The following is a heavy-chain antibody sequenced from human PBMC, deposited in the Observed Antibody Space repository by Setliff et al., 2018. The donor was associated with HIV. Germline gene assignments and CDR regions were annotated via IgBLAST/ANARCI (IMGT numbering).Heavy chain of an antibody. Sequence: ASVKVSCKASGYTFNNYALYWVRQAPGQGFEWMGWINTNTGSPTYAQGFTRRFVFSLDPSVRTAYLQITGLKAEDTAVYYCARGGDRMQIWSRFPFDIWGQGTM. CDR3: ARGGDRMQIWSRFPFDI. J-gene: IGHJ3*02. CDR1: GYTFNNYA. CDR2: INTNTGSP. D-gene: IGHD3-10*01. V-gene: IGHV7-4-1*02.